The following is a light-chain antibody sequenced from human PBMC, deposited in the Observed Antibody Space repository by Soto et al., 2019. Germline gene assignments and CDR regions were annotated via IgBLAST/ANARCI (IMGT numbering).Light chain of an antibody. CDR3: QQSYGTPPEGLT. CDR1: QSISTY. J-gene: IGKJ4*01. V-gene: IGKV1-39*01. CDR2: GAS. Sequence: DIQMTQSPSSLSVSVGDRVTITCRASQSISTYLNWYQQKPGKAPKLLICGASSLQSGVPSRFSGSGSGTDFTLTISSLQPEDFATYYCQQSYGTPPEGLTFGGGTKVDIK.